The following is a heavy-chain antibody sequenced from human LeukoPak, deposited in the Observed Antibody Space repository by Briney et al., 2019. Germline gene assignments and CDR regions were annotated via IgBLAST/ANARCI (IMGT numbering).Heavy chain of an antibody. J-gene: IGHJ4*02. V-gene: IGHV1-18*01. CDR2: ISAYNGNT. CDR3: ASDNLGYCSSTSCYRLRF. Sequence: ASVKVSCKASGYTFTSYGISWVRQAPGQGLEWMGWISAYNGNTNYAQKLQGRVTMTTDTSTSTAYMELRSLRSDDTAVYYCASDNLGYCSSTSCYRLRFWGQGTLVTVSS. D-gene: IGHD2-2*01. CDR1: GYTFTSYG.